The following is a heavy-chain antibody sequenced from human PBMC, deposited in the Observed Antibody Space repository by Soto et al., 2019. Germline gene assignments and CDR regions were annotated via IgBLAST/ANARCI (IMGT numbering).Heavy chain of an antibody. CDR3: ARDLIPAGVHWYFDL. CDR1: GFTFSDYY. V-gene: IGHV3-11*01. J-gene: IGHJ2*01. Sequence: QEQLVESGGGLVQPGGSLRLSCAASGFTFSDYYMSWIRQAPGKGLEWVSYTSSSGSIIYYADSVKGRFTISRDNAKNSLYLQMNSLRAEDTAVYYCARDLIPAGVHWYFDLWGRGTLVTVSS. CDR2: TSSSGSII. D-gene: IGHD2-8*01.